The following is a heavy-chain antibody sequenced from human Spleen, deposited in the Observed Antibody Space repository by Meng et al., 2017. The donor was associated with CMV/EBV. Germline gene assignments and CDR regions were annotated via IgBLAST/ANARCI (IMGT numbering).Heavy chain of an antibody. Sequence: CTLSGGSVTSGSYYWNWIRQSPGQGLEWIGYVYYTGATNYNPSLRSRVTMSVDTSRNQFSLQLKSVTAADTAIYYCARDSSNWFDPWGQGTLVTVSS. CDR3: ARDSSNWFDP. V-gene: IGHV4-61*01. CDR2: VYYTGAT. CDR1: GGSVTSGSYY. J-gene: IGHJ5*02.